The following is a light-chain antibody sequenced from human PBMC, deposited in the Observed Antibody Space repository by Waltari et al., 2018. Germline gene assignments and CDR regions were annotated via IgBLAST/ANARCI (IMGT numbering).Light chain of an antibody. CDR2: DVT. J-gene: IGLJ3*02. Sequence: QSALTQPASVSGSPGQSITISCTGTSSDVGGYNYVSWYQQYPGKAPKLMIFDVTKRPSGVSNRFSGSKSGNPASLTISGLQAEDEADYYCNSYTTSSTWVFGGGTKLTVL. CDR1: SSDVGGYNY. V-gene: IGLV2-14*01. CDR3: NSYTTSSTWV.